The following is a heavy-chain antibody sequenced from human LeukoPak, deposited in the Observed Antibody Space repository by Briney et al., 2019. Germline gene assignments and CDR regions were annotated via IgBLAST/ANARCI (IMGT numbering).Heavy chain of an antibody. J-gene: IGHJ6*03. CDR1: GFTFSDYY. CDR3: AREAVVRGVIPTYYYYYYMDV. D-gene: IGHD3-10*01. V-gene: IGHV3-11*04. CDR2: ISSSGSTI. Sequence: GGSLRLSCAASGFTFSDYYMSWIRQAPGKGLEWVSYISSSGSTIYYADSVKGRFTISRDNAKNSLYLQMNSLRAEDTAVYYCAREAVVRGVIPTYYYYYYMDVWGKGTTVTVSS.